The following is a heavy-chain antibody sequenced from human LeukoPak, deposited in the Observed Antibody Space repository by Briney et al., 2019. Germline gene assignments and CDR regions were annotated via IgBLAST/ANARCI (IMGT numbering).Heavy chain of an antibody. Sequence: PSETLSLTCAVSGYSISSGYYWGWIRQPPGKGLEWTGSIYHSGSTYYNPSLKSRVTISVDTSKNQFSLKLSSVTAADTAVYYCARGAQYSSGWYNYWGQGTLVTVSS. V-gene: IGHV4-38-2*01. CDR3: ARGAQYSSGWYNY. CDR2: IYHSGST. J-gene: IGHJ4*02. D-gene: IGHD6-19*01. CDR1: GYSISSGYY.